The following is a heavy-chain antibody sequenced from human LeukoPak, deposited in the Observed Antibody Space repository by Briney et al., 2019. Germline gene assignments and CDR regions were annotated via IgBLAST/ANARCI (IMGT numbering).Heavy chain of an antibody. CDR1: GFTVSSNY. J-gene: IGHJ3*02. V-gene: IGHV3-53*01. CDR3: AGAESSGYYRDAFDI. D-gene: IGHD3-22*01. CDR2: IYSGGST. Sequence: PGGSLRLSCAASGFTVSSNYMSWVRQAPGKGLEWVSVIYSGGSTYYADSVKGRFTISRDNSKNTLYLQMNSLRAEDTAVYYRAGAESSGYYRDAFDIWGQGTMVTVSS.